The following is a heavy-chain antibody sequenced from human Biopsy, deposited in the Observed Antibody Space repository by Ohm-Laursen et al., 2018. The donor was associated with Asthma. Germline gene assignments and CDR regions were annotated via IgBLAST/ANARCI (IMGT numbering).Heavy chain of an antibody. CDR1: GFTFSSYG. J-gene: IGHJ1*01. V-gene: IGHV3-30*03. CDR3: ARTFHFWSPYHAEHYQL. CDR2: ISYDGSNK. D-gene: IGHD3-3*01. Sequence: SLRLSCAASGFTFSSYGMHWVRQAPGKGLEWVAVISYDGSNKYYADSVKGRFTISRDNAKNLLFLQMNSLRAEDAAVYYCARTFHFWSPYHAEHYQLWGQGTLVTVSS.